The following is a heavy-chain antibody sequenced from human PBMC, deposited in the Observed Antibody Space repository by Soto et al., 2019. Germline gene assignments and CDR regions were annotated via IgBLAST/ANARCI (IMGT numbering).Heavy chain of an antibody. CDR2: ISGYNGHT. Sequence: ASVKLSCKASGYTFTTYGISWVRQAPGQGLEWMGWISGYNGHTKYAQKFQGRVTMTTDTSTSTVYMDLRSLRSDDTAVYYCAREGEMPYYYYGLDVWGQGTTVTVSS. J-gene: IGHJ6*02. D-gene: IGHD3-16*01. V-gene: IGHV1-18*01. CDR1: GYTFTTYG. CDR3: AREGEMPYYYYGLDV.